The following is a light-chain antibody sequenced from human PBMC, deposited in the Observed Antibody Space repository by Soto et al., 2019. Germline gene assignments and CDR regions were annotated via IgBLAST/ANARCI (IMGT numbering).Light chain of an antibody. CDR2: DAS. V-gene: IGKV1-5*01. CDR3: ELYTRYAVT. Sequence: DIHVSLTKTPLSASVGDRVTITCRASQSASTFLAWYQQNPGQAPNLLIYDASTLQSGVPSRFSASGSGTEFGLTICVLQADDGAVYCCELYTRYAVTFGQGTKVDI. CDR1: QSASTF. J-gene: IGKJ1*01.